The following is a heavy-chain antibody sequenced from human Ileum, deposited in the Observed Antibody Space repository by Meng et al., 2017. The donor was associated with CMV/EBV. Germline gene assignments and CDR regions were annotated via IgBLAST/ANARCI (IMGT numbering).Heavy chain of an antibody. D-gene: IGHD3-22*01. CDR1: GFSFSDYI. J-gene: IGHJ3*02. Sequence: GESLKISCAASGFSFSDYIMSWVRQAPGKGLEWVSGIDHSAISTYYADSVKGRFTISRDNSKNTLYLQMNSLRAEDTAVYYCLYDSSGFDIWGQGTMVTVSS. V-gene: IGHV3-23*01. CDR3: LYDSSGFDI. CDR2: IDHSAIST.